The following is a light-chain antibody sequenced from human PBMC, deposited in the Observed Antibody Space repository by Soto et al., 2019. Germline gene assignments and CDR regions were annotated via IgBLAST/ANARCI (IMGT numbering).Light chain of an antibody. Sequence: AVQMTQSPSSLSASVGDRVTITCRASQDINNDLAWFQQKPGKAPNLLLYAASRLQNGVPSRCSGSASGGVVTLTISSLQPEDFAIYYCLQDYIAPWTFGQGTKVDIK. V-gene: IGKV1-6*02. CDR3: LQDYIAPWT. J-gene: IGKJ1*01. CDR2: AAS. CDR1: QDINND.